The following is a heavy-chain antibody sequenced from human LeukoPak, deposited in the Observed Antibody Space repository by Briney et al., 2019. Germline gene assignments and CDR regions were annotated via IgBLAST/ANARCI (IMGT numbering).Heavy chain of an antibody. CDR1: GFTFSSYW. J-gene: IGHJ4*02. CDR2: ISTDGSST. V-gene: IGHV3-74*01. Sequence: GGSLRLSCAASGFTFSSYWMHWVRQAPGKGLVWVSLISTDGSSTRYADSVKGRFTISRDNAKNTLYVQMNSLRAEDTAVYYCARGGSGSSYLDHIWGQGTLVTVSS. CDR3: ARGGSGSSYLDHI. D-gene: IGHD1-26*01.